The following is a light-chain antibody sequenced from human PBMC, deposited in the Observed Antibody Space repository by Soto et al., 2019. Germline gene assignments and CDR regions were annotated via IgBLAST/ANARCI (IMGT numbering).Light chain of an antibody. CDR3: QHYVTSLTT. V-gene: IGKV1-5*03. CDR2: RAS. CDR1: QSISNW. J-gene: IGKJ1*01. Sequence: DIQMTQSPSTLSASVGDRVTITCRASQSISNWLAWYQQKPGKAPKLLIYRASALERGVPSRFTGSGSGTEFTLTTSSLQPEDFAVYYCQHYVTSLTTFGQGTKVEVK.